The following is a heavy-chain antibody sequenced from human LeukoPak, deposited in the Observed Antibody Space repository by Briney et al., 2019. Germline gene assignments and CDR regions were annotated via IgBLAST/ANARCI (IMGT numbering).Heavy chain of an antibody. CDR3: ARGEPSRSHYWWYFDL. Sequence: SETLSLTCTVSGGSISSGTYYWDWIRQPPGKGLEWIGSIYHTGTTNYNPSLTSRATVSADTSKNQVSLSLTSVTAADTAVYYCARGEPSRSHYWWYFDLWGRGSLVTVSS. CDR2: IYHTGTT. D-gene: IGHD1-26*01. J-gene: IGHJ2*01. CDR1: GGSISSGTYY. V-gene: IGHV4-39*01.